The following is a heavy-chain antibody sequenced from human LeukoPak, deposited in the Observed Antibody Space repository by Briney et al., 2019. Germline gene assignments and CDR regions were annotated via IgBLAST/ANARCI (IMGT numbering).Heavy chain of an antibody. D-gene: IGHD2-15*01. V-gene: IGHV4-38-2*02. CDR2: IYHSGST. J-gene: IGHJ6*03. CDR3: ARGGYCSGGSCYSHMDV. CDR1: GYSISSGYY. Sequence: SETLSLTCTVSGYSISSGYYWGWIRQPPGKGLEWIGSIYHSGSTYYNPSLKSRVTISVDTSKNQFSLKLSSVTAADTAVYYCARGGYCSGGSCYSHMDVWGKGTTVTVSS.